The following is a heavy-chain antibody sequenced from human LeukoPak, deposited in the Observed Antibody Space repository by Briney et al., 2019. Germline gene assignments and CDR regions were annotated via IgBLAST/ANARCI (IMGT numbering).Heavy chain of an antibody. CDR2: INAGNGNT. CDR1: GYTLTDYY. D-gene: IGHD2-21*02. Sequence: ASVKVSCKASGYTLTDYYMHWVRQAPGQSLEWMGWINAGNGNTKYSQTFQDRVTITRDTSANTVYMELSSLRSVDTAVYYCARDRAYCGGDCSGRGGPNWFDPWGQGTLVTVSS. J-gene: IGHJ5*02. V-gene: IGHV1-3*01. CDR3: ARDRAYCGGDCSGRGGPNWFDP.